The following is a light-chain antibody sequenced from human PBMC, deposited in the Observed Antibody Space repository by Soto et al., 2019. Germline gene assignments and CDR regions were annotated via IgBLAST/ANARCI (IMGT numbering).Light chain of an antibody. J-gene: IGLJ1*01. CDR3: CAYSTSGTHV. CDR1: ISDVGSYDY. Sequence: QSALTQPASVSGSPGQSITFSCTGTISDVGSYDYVSWHQQHPGKAPKLIIYDVNNRPSGVPSRFSGSKSGNTASLIISGLQTEDEADYYCCAYSTSGTHVFATGTKVTVL. V-gene: IGLV2-14*03. CDR2: DVN.